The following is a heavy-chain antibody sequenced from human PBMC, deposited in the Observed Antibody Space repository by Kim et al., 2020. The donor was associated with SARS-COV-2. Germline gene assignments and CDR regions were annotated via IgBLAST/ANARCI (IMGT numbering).Heavy chain of an antibody. Sequence: GGSLRLSCAASGFTFSNAWMSWVRQAPGKGLEWVGRIKSKTDGGTTDYAAPVKGRFTISRDDSKNTLYLQMNSLKTEDTAVYYCTTDKIAARGGFDYWGQGTLVTVSS. J-gene: IGHJ4*02. V-gene: IGHV3-15*01. D-gene: IGHD6-25*01. CDR3: TTDKIAARGGFDY. CDR2: IKSKTDGGTT. CDR1: GFTFSNAW.